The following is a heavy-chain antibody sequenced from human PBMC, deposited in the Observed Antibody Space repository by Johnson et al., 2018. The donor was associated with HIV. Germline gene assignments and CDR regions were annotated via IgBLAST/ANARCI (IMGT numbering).Heavy chain of an antibody. J-gene: IGHJ3*02. CDR1: GFTFSSYA. Sequence: QVQLVESGGGLVQPGGSLRLSCAASGFTFSSYAMSWVRQAPGKGLEWVAVISYDGSNKYYADSVKGRFTISRDNSKNTLYLQLSSLRSEDTAVYYCARDSGVPGNDAFDIWGQGTMVTVSS. CDR3: ARDSGVPGNDAFDI. D-gene: IGHD3-10*01. CDR2: ISYDGSNK. V-gene: IGHV3-30*04.